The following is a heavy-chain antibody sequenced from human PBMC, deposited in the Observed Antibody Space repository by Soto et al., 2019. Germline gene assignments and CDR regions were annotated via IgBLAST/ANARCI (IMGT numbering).Heavy chain of an antibody. V-gene: IGHV3-30*18. CDR3: EKENYVWRSYHIDY. Sequence: QVQLVESGGGVAQPGRSLRLSGAASEVTISSYGMHWVRQAPGKGLEWVAAISYDGNNKYYAYSVKGRVNISRDNSNYTLYLQMNSLRPEHTAVYDWEKENYVWRSYHIDYWCQGTLVTVSS. J-gene: IGHJ4*02. CDR1: EVTISSYG. D-gene: IGHD3-16*02. CDR2: ISYDGNNK.